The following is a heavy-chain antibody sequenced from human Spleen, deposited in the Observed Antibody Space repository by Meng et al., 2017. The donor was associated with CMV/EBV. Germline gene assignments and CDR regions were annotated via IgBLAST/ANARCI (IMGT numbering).Heavy chain of an antibody. CDR1: GGSIGSDNYY. CDR2: IYFGGRT. V-gene: IGHV4-39*07. Sequence: SETLSLTCTVSGGSIGSDNYYWGWIRQPPGKGLEWIGNIYFGGRTYYTPALKSRVTLLVDTSKNQFSLKLSSVTVADTAIYYCASEPLNGGVWGQGTTVTVSS. J-gene: IGHJ6*02. CDR3: ASEPLNGGV.